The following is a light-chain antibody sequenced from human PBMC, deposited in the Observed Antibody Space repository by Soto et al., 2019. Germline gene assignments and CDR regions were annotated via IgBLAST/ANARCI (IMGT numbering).Light chain of an antibody. V-gene: IGKV2-28*01. CDR2: LGS. Sequence: DIVMTQSPLSLPVTLGEPASISCRSSQGLLHSNGYNYLDWYLQKPGQSPQLLIYLGSNRASGVPDRFSGSGSGTDFTLKISRVEAEDVGVYYCMQGTHWPPRFGAGTKVDIK. CDR1: QGLLHSNGYNY. CDR3: MQGTHWPPR. J-gene: IGKJ4*01.